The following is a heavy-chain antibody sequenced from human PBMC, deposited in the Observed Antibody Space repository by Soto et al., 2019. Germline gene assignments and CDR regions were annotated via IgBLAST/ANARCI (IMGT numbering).Heavy chain of an antibody. CDR3: ARDRGTDGYSSSWDAFDI. CDR1: GYTFTGYY. V-gene: IGHV1-2*04. J-gene: IGHJ3*02. D-gene: IGHD6-13*01. CDR2: INPNSGGT. Sequence: ASVKVSCKASGYTFTGYYVHWVRQAPGQGLEWMGWINPNSGGTNYAQKFQGWVTMTRDTSISTAYMELSRLRSDDTAVYYCARDRGTDGYSSSWDAFDIWGQGTMVTVSS.